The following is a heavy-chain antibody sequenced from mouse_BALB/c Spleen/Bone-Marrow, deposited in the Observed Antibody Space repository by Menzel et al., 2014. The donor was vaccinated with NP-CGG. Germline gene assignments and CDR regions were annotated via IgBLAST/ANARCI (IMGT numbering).Heavy chain of an antibody. CDR3: ATGFAY. J-gene: IGHJ3*01. Sequence: VQLQQPGAELVKPGASVKLSCTASGFNIKDTYMHWVKQRPEQGLEWIERIDPANGNTKYDPKFQGKATITADTSSNTAYLQLSSLTSEDTAVYYCATGFAYWGQGTLVTVSA. CDR2: IDPANGNT. V-gene: IGHV14-3*02. CDR1: GFNIKDTY.